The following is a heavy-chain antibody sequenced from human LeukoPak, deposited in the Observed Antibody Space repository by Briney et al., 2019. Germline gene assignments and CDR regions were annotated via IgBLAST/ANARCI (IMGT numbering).Heavy chain of an antibody. J-gene: IGHJ4*02. D-gene: IGHD2-21*02. CDR2: INPDNGGT. CDR1: GYIFTGYS. V-gene: IGHV1-2*02. CDR3: ASWAGGHCGADCIRPYDY. Sequence: GASVKVSCKASGYIFTGYSVHWVRQAPGQGLEWMGWINPDNGGTKYAQKFQGRVTMTRDTSISTAYMELSSLTSDDTAVYYCASWAGGHCGADCIRPYDYWGQGTLVTVSS.